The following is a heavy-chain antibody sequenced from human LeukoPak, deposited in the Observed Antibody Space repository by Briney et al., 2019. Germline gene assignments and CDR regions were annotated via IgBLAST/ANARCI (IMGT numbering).Heavy chain of an antibody. V-gene: IGHV3-21*01. D-gene: IGHD2-15*01. CDR1: GCSSPHS. J-gene: IGHJ4*02. CDR2: IRTGGYI. CDR3: AGALCSGGSCYSFNY. Sequence: GGSLRLSCAASGCSSPHSLNWVRQAPGKGLEWLSSIRTGGYIHYAESTKGRLIISRDNARDSLYLQMNSLSAEDTAIYYCAGALCSGGSCYSFNYWGQGTLVTVSS.